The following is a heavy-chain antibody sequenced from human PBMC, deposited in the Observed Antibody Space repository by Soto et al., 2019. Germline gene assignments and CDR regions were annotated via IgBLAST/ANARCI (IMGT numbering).Heavy chain of an antibody. D-gene: IGHD2-2*01. Sequence: VQLVESGGGLVKPGGSLRLSCAASGFTLSDYYMSWIRQAPGKGLEWVSYISSSGSTIYYADSVKGRFTISRDNDKNSLYLQMNSLRAEDTAVYYCARDPEDIVVVPAATRPVDYWGQGTLVTVSS. J-gene: IGHJ4*02. CDR3: ARDPEDIVVVPAATRPVDY. CDR2: ISSSGSTI. CDR1: GFTLSDYY. V-gene: IGHV3-11*01.